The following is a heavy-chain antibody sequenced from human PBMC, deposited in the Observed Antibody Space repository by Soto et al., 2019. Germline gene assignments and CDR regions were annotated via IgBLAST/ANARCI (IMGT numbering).Heavy chain of an antibody. J-gene: IGHJ1*01. CDR3: ARHSGTAESDSH. CDR1: GYSFTRNW. D-gene: IGHD6-13*01. CDR2: IYPGDSDT. V-gene: IGHV5-51*01. Sequence: XESLKISCQGSGYSFTRNWIAWVRQMPGKGLEWMGIIYPGDSDTRYSPSFQGQVTISADKSINTAYLQWSSLKVSDTAMYYCARHSGTAESDSHWGQGTLVTVSS.